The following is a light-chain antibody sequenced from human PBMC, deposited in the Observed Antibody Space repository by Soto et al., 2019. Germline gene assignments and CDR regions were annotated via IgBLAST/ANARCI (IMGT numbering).Light chain of an antibody. CDR3: QQRSNSPRT. V-gene: IGKV3-11*01. CDR2: DAS. J-gene: IGKJ1*01. CDR1: QSVSSY. Sequence: EIVLTQSPATLSLSPGERATLSCRASQSVSSYLAWYQQKPGQAPRLLIYDASNRATGIPARFSGSGSGTDFTLTISSLEPEDFAVYYCQQRSNSPRTFGQGTTV.